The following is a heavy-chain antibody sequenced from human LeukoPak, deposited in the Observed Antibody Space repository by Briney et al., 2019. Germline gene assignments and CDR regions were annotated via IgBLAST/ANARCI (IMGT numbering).Heavy chain of an antibody. D-gene: IGHD4-17*01. V-gene: IGHV1-69*13. J-gene: IGHJ5*02. CDR2: IIPIFGTA. Sequence: ASVKVSCEASGGTFSSYAISWVRQAPGQGLEWMGGIIPIFGTANYAQKFQGRVTITADESTSTAYMELSSLRSEDTAVYYCARGGDDYGDYVSWFDPWGQGTLVTVSS. CDR1: GGTFSSYA. CDR3: ARGGDDYGDYVSWFDP.